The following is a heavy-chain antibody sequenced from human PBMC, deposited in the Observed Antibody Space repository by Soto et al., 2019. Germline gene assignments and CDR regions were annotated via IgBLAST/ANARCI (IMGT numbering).Heavy chain of an antibody. CDR1: GFTFSDYY. D-gene: IGHD3-22*01. Sequence: GGSLRLSCAASGFTFSDYYMRWIRQAPGKGLEWVSYISSSSSYTNYADAVKGRFTISRDNAKNSLYLQMNSLRAEDTAVYYCAGGWQKHYDSSGPVLSYGGQGTLVTVSS. V-gene: IGHV3-11*06. CDR3: AGGWQKHYDSSGPVLSY. J-gene: IGHJ4*02. CDR2: ISSSSSYT.